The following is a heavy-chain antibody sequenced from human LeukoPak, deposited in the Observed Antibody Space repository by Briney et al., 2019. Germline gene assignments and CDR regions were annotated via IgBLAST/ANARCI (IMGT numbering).Heavy chain of an antibody. CDR3: ARPQYYDFWSGYSWFDP. V-gene: IGHV5-51*01. D-gene: IGHD3-3*01. CDR1: GYSFTSYW. Sequence: GESLKISCKGSGYSFTSYWIGWVRQMPVKGLEWMGIIYPGDSDTRYSPSFQGQVTISADKSISTAYLQWSSLKASDTAMYYCARPQYYDFWSGYSWFDPWGQGTLVTVSS. J-gene: IGHJ5*02. CDR2: IYPGDSDT.